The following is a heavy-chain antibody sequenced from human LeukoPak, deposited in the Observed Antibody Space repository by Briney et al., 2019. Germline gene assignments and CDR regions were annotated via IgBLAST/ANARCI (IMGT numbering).Heavy chain of an antibody. CDR3: ASRHCSSTSCFNN. J-gene: IGHJ4*02. Sequence: PSQTLSLTCTVSGGSISSGSYYRSWIRQPAGKGLEWIGRIYTSGSTNYNPSLKSRVTISVDTSKNQFSLKLSSVTAADTAVYYCASRHCSSTSCFNNWGQGTLVTVSS. D-gene: IGHD2-2*01. CDR2: IYTSGST. V-gene: IGHV4-61*02. CDR1: GGSISSGSYY.